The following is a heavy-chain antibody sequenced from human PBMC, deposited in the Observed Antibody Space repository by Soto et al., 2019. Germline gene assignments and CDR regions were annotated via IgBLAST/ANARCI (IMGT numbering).Heavy chain of an antibody. CDR3: AKGDFWSGYYTDYYYGMDV. Sequence: GGSLRLSCAASGFPFSSYAMSWVRQAPGKGLEWVSAISGSGGSTYYADSVKGRFTISRDNSKNTLYLQMNSLRAEDTAVYYCAKGDFWSGYYTDYYYGMDVWGQGTTVTVSS. CDR2: ISGSGGST. V-gene: IGHV3-23*01. D-gene: IGHD3-3*01. CDR1: GFPFSSYA. J-gene: IGHJ6*02.